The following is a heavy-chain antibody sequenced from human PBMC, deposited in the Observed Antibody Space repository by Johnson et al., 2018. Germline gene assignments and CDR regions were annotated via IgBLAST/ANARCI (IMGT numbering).Heavy chain of an antibody. CDR1: GFTFSDHY. CDR2: SRNKANSYTT. Sequence: EVQLVESGGGVVQPGRSLRLSCAASGFTFSDHYMDWVRQAPGKGLEWVGRSRNKANSYTTEYAASVKGRFTISRDDSKDSLYLQMNSLKTEDTAVYYCVRVKGLGMDVWGQGTTVTVSS. J-gene: IGHJ6*02. D-gene: IGHD3/OR15-3a*01. V-gene: IGHV3-72*01. CDR3: VRVKGLGMDV.